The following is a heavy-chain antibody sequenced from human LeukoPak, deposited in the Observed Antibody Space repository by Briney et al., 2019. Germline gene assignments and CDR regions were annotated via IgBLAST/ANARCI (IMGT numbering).Heavy chain of an antibody. CDR1: GGSISSGSYY. CDR3: ARSPSTYDILTGYYPIYFDY. CDR2: IYTSGST. D-gene: IGHD3-9*01. V-gene: IGHV4-61*02. J-gene: IGHJ4*02. Sequence: SETLSLTCTVSGGSISSGSYYWSWIRQPAGKGLEWIGRIYTSGSTNYNPSLKSRVTISVDTSKNQFSLKLSSVTAADTAVYYCARSPSTYDILTGYYPIYFDYWGQGTLVTVSS.